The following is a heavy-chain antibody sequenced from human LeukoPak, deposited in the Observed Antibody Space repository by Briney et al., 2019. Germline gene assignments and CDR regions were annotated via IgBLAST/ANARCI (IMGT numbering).Heavy chain of an antibody. V-gene: IGHV4-59*01. CDR2: VFYTGIT. CDR3: ARDHGTGIAAAGPYGMDV. J-gene: IGHJ6*02. CDR1: GGSISNYY. Sequence: SETLSLTCSVSGGSISNYYLNWIRQTPEKGLEWIGYVFYTGITDYNPSLKSRVSISVDTSKNQFSLMLTSVTAVDTAVYYCARDHGTGIAAAGPYGMDVWGQGTTVTVSS. D-gene: IGHD6-13*01.